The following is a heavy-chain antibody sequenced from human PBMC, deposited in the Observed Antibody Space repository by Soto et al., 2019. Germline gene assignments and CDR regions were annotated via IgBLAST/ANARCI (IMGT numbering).Heavy chain of an antibody. CDR3: ARETPRTVKYGMDV. V-gene: IGHV1-2*04. J-gene: IGHJ6*02. CDR1: GYIFTGYY. CDR2: INPNSGGT. Sequence: ASVTVSCKACGYIFTGYYMHWVGQARGQGVDGMGWINPNSGGTNYAQKFQGWVTMTRDTSISTAYMELSRLRSDDTAVDFCARETPRTVKYGMDVWGQGTTVTVSS. D-gene: IGHD4-4*01.